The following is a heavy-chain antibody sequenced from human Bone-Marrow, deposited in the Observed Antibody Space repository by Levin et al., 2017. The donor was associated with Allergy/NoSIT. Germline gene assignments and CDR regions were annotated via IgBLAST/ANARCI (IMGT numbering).Heavy chain of an antibody. D-gene: IGHD6-13*01. Sequence: SGGSLRLSCAASGFNFNSDSMHWVRQAPGKGLEWVSVISFDGDDKYYADSVKGRFTVSRDNSKNTLHLQMNSLRIEDTAMYYCARTDPYTSSWFLHSWGQGTLVTVSS. J-gene: IGHJ4*02. CDR3: ARTDPYTSSWFLHS. V-gene: IGHV3-30-3*01. CDR2: ISFDGDDK. CDR1: GFNFNSDS.